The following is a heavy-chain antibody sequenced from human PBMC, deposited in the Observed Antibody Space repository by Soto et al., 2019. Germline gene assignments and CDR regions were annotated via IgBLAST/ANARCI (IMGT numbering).Heavy chain of an antibody. V-gene: IGHV1-8*01. CDR1: GYTFTSYD. Sequence: ASVKVSCKAPGYTFTSYDINWVRQATGQGLEWMGWMNPNSGNTGYAQKFQGRVTMTRNTSISTAYMELSSLRSEDTAVYYCARGPPYCSSTRCYGAWFDPWGQGALVTVSS. D-gene: IGHD2-2*01. CDR3: ARGPPYCSSTRCYGAWFDP. CDR2: MNPNSGNT. J-gene: IGHJ5*02.